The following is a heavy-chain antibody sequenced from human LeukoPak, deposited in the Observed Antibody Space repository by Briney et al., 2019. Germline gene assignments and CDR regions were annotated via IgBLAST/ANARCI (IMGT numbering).Heavy chain of an antibody. D-gene: IGHD1-7*01. CDR2: INDSGST. CDR3: ARRWNYGRNYYIDV. J-gene: IGHJ6*03. Sequence: PSETLSLTCAVYGGSFSNYYWSWIRQPPGKGLEWIGEINDSGSTNYNPSLMSRVTVSVDTSKKQFSLRLTSVTATDTAVYYCARRWNYGRNYYIDVWGKGATGSVSS. V-gene: IGHV4-34*01. CDR1: GGSFSNYY.